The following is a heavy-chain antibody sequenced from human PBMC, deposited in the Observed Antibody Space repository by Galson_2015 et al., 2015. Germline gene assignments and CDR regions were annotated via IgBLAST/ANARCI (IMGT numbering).Heavy chain of an antibody. CDR2: IYPGDSDT. CDR1: GYSFTSYW. D-gene: IGHD3-9*01. J-gene: IGHJ4*02. CDR3: ARRDSPGDYDILTTPYDY. V-gene: IGHV5-51*03. Sequence: QSGAEVTKPGESLKISCKGSGYSFTSYWIGWVRQMPGKGLEWMGIIYPGDSDTRYSPSFQGQVTISADKSISTAYLQWSSLKASDTAMYYCARRDSPGDYDILTTPYDYWGQGTLVTVSS.